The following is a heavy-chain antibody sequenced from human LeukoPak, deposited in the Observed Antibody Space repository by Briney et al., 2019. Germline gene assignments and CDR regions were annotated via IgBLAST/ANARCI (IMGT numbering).Heavy chain of an antibody. V-gene: IGHV4-30-2*01. CDR2: IYHSGST. CDR3: ARVRDYVLYFDY. J-gene: IGHJ4*02. CDR1: GGSISSGGYS. Sequence: SETLSLTCTVSGGSISSGGYSWSWIRQPPGKGLEWIGFIYHSGSTYYNPSLKSRVTISVDRSKNQFSLKLSSVTAADTAVYYCARVRDYVLYFDYWGQGTLVTVSS. D-gene: IGHD4-17*01.